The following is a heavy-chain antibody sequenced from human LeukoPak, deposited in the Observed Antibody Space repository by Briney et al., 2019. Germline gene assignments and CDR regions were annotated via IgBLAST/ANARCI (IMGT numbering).Heavy chain of an antibody. V-gene: IGHV3-23*01. CDR1: GFTFSTNA. CDR2: ISGSGAST. J-gene: IGHJ5*02. CDR3: ARDYGDYVFDP. Sequence: GGSLRLSCLTSGFTFSTNAMSWVRQAPGKGLEWISGISGSGASTYYADSVTGRFTISRDNAKNSLYLQMNSLRAEDTAVYYCARDYGDYVFDPWGQGTLVTGSS. D-gene: IGHD4-17*01.